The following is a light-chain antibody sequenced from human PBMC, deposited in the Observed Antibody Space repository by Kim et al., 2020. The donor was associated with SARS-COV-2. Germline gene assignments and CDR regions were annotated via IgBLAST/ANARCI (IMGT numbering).Light chain of an antibody. CDR3: QSYDSSLSQV. J-gene: IGLJ2*01. CDR2: GNS. Sequence: GQGVTNTSTGGSYKIGAGYDVHWYQRLPGTAPKLIIYGNSSRPSGVPDRFSGSKSGTSASLAITGLQAEDEADYYCQSYDSSLSQVFGGGTKLTVL. CDR1: SYKIGAGYD. V-gene: IGLV1-40*01.